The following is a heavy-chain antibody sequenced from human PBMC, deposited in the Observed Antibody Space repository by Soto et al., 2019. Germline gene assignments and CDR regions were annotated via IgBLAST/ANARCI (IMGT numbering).Heavy chain of an antibody. J-gene: IGHJ4*02. Sequence: NPSETLSLTCTVSGDSLSSGGYYWSWIRQHPGKGLEWIGYISYSGSTYYNPSLKSRVTISEDMSKNQFSLKLSSVTAADTAVYFCARAIFGVVSVDYWGQGTLVTVSS. CDR3: ARAIFGVVSVDY. CDR2: ISYSGST. CDR1: GDSLSSGGYY. V-gene: IGHV4-31*03. D-gene: IGHD3-3*01.